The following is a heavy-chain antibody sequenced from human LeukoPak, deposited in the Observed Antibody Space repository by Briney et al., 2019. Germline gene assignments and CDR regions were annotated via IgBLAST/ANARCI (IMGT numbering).Heavy chain of an antibody. D-gene: IGHD6-19*01. J-gene: IGHJ6*02. V-gene: IGHV3-9*01. CDR2: ISWNSGSI. CDR3: AKDGGSGWQYYYYYGMDV. CDR1: GFTFDDYA. Sequence: GGSLRLSCAASGFTFDDYAMHWVRQAPGKGLEWVSGISWNSGSIGYADSVKGRFTISRDNAKNSLYLQMNSLRAEDTALYYCAKDGGSGWQYYYYYGMDVWGQGTTVTVSS.